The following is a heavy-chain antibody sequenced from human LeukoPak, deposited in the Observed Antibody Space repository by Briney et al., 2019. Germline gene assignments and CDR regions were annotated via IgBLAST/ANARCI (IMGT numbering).Heavy chain of an antibody. CDR2: INPSGGST. V-gene: IGHV1-46*01. CDR3: ARDRAVAGYYYYGMDV. D-gene: IGHD6-19*01. Sequence: AASVKVSCEASGYTFTSYYMHWVRQAPGQGLEWMGIINPSGGSTSYAQKFQGRVTMTRDTSTSTVYMELSSLRSEDTAVYYCARDRAVAGYYYYGMDVWGQGTTVTVSS. J-gene: IGHJ6*02. CDR1: GYTFTSYY.